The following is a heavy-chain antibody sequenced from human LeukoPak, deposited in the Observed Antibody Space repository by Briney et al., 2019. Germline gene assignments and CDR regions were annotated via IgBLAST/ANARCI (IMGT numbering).Heavy chain of an antibody. Sequence: GASVKVSCKASGYTFTTYAMHWVRQAPGQRLEWMGWINAGNGNTKYSQKFQGRVTITRDTSASTAYMELSSLRSEDTAVYYCASYLYSSGWYYPLDYWGQGTLVTVSS. CDR1: GYTFTTYA. J-gene: IGHJ4*02. CDR2: INAGNGNT. D-gene: IGHD6-19*01. CDR3: ASYLYSSGWYYPLDY. V-gene: IGHV1-3*01.